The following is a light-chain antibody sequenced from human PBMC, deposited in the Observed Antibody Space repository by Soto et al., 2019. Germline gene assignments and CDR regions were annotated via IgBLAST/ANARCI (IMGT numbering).Light chain of an antibody. CDR2: DTS. CDR1: QSISSK. J-gene: IGKJ5*01. CDR3: QQYNTWRSIT. Sequence: EIVMTQSPATLSLSPGERATLSCWASQSISSKLAWYQHRPGQAPRLLIYDTSTRAAGIPARFSGTGFGTDFTLTISSLQSEDFAVYYCQQYNTWRSITFGQGTRLESK. V-gene: IGKV3-15*01.